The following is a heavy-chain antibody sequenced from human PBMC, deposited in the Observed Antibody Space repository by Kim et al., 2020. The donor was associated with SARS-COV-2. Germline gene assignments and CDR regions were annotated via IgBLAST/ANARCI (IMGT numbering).Heavy chain of an antibody. Sequence: ADSVKGRCTISRHNSKNTLYLQMNSLRAEDTAVYYCARDPGIAVAGTGDYWGQGTLVTVSS. V-gene: IGHV3-53*04. J-gene: IGHJ4*02. CDR3: ARDPGIAVAGTGDY. D-gene: IGHD6-19*01.